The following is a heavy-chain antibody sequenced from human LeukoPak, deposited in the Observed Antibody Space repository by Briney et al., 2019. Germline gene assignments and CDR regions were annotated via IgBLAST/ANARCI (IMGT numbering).Heavy chain of an antibody. D-gene: IGHD1-1*01. CDR1: GFTFSSYA. CDR2: ISGSGGST. V-gene: IGHV3-23*01. CDR3: ANSAQLERPTGGFDY. J-gene: IGHJ4*02. Sequence: PGGSLRLSCAASGFTFSSYAMSWVRQAPGKGLEWVSAISGSGGSTYYADSVKGRFTTSRDNSKNTLYLQMNSLRAEDTAVYYCANSAQLERPTGGFDYWGQGALVTVSS.